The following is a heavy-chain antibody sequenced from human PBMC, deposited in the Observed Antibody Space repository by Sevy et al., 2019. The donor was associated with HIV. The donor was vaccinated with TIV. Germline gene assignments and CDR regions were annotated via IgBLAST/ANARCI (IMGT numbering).Heavy chain of an antibody. Sequence: ASVKVSCKASGGTFSSYAISWVRQAPGQGLEWMGGIIPIFGTANYAQKFQGRVTITADESTSTAYMELSSLRSEDTAVYYCAGASSSWYSVDYYYGMDVWGQGTTVTVSS. V-gene: IGHV1-69*13. CDR1: GGTFSSYA. CDR3: AGASSSWYSVDYYYGMDV. J-gene: IGHJ6*02. CDR2: IIPIFGTA. D-gene: IGHD6-13*01.